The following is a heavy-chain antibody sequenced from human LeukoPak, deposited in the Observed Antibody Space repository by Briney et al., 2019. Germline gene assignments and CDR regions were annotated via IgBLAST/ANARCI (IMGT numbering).Heavy chain of an antibody. CDR2: IYTSGST. CDR3: ARASYSYDINGWVPFDY. Sequence: SETLSLTCSDSGNSISGGDNYWSLIRQPAGKGLKWIGRIYTSGSTNYNPSLKSRVTISGDTSKNQFSLRLSSVTAADTAVYYCARASYSYDINGWVPFDYWGQGTLVTVSS. CDR1: GNSISGGDNY. J-gene: IGHJ4*02. D-gene: IGHD3-22*01. V-gene: IGHV4-61*02.